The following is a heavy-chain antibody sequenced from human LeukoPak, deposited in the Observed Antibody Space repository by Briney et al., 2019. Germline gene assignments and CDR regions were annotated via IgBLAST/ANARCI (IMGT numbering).Heavy chain of an antibody. J-gene: IGHJ3*02. V-gene: IGHV3-30*18. CDR3: AKDPGNYDYVLYAFDN. CDR2: ISYDGSNK. CDR1: GFTFSSYG. D-gene: IGHD3-16*01. Sequence: PGRSLRLSCAASGFTFSSYGMHWVRQAPGKGLEWVAVISYDGSNKYYADSVKGRFTISRDNSKNTLYLQMNSLRAEDTAVYYCAKDPGNYDYVLYAFDNWGQGTMVTVSS.